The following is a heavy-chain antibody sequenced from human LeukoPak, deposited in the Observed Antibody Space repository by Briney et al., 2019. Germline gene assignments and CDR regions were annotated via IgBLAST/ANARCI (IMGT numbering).Heavy chain of an antibody. Sequence: SETLSLTCTVSGYSISSGYYWGWIRQPPGKGLEWIGYIYYSGSTNYNPSLKSRVTISVDTSKNQFSLKLRSVTAADTAVYYCAREEDTAMVTFDYWGQGTLVTVSS. CDR3: AREEDTAMVTFDY. D-gene: IGHD5-18*01. V-gene: IGHV4-38-2*02. CDR1: GYSISSGYY. CDR2: IYYSGST. J-gene: IGHJ4*02.